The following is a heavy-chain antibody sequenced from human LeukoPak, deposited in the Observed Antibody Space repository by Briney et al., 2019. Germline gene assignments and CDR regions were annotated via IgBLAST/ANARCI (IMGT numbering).Heavy chain of an antibody. CDR2: ISGSGDTT. CDR1: GFTFNNYG. D-gene: IGHD2-15*01. J-gene: IGHJ5*02. CDR3: ARDWANIVVVVAATPATWFDP. Sequence: GGSLRLSCAASGFTFNNYGMTWVRQAPGKGLEWVSAISGSGDTTYYADSVKGRFTISRDNSKNTLYLQMNSLRAEDTAVYYCARDWANIVVVVAATPATWFDPWGQGTLVTVSS. V-gene: IGHV3-23*01.